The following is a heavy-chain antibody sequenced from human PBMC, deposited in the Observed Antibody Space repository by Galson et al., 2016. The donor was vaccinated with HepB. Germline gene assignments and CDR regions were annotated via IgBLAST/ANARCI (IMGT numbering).Heavy chain of an antibody. CDR1: EYSRNFVNFY. Sequence: QSGAEVKKPGDSLKISCKGSEYSRNFVNFYIAWVRQMPGKGLECVGIVNPGDSDIRYCPSFQGLVTISADMSIGAVYLEWNSLQSSDTAMYYCARMAWRGGADTEAFDRWGQGTMVTVSS. V-gene: IGHV5-51*01. CDR3: ARMAWRGGADTEAFDR. CDR2: VNPGDSDI. D-gene: IGHD3-16*01. J-gene: IGHJ3*01.